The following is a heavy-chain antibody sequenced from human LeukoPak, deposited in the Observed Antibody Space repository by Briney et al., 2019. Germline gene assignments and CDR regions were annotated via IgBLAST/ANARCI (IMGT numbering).Heavy chain of an antibody. CDR1: GYTFTSYW. J-gene: IGHJ6*03. D-gene: IGHD6-6*01. CDR2: IYPGDSDT. Sequence: GESLKISCEGSGYTFTSYWIAWVRQMPGKGLEWVGIIYPGDSDTRYSPSFQGQVTMSADKSISTAYLQWSSLKASDTAMYYCARRSGAARSYYYYYMDVWGKGTTVTVSS. CDR3: ARRSGAARSYYYYYMDV. V-gene: IGHV5-51*01.